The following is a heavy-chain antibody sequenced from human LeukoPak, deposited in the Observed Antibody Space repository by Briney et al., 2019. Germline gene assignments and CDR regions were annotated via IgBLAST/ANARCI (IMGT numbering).Heavy chain of an antibody. CDR3: ARPRGNVEMAAIPFDY. V-gene: IGHV3-21*01. D-gene: IGHD5-24*01. CDR1: EFSVGSNY. Sequence: GGSLRLSCAASEFSVGSNYMTWVRQAPGKGLEWVSSISTSSSYIYYADSVKGRFTISRDNAKNSLYLQMNSLRAEDTAVYYCARPRGNVEMAAIPFDYWGQGTLVTVSS. J-gene: IGHJ4*02. CDR2: ISTSSSYI.